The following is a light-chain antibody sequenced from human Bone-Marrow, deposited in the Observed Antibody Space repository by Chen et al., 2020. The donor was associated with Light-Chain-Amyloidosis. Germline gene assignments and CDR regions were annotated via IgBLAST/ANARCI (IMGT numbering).Light chain of an antibody. J-gene: IGLJ2*01. CDR3: QSADSSGTYEVI. CDR1: DLPTKY. V-gene: IGLV3-25*03. CDR2: RDT. Sequence: SYELTQPPSVSVSPGQTARITCSGDDLPTKYAYWYQQKPGQAPVLVIHRDTERPSGISGRFSGSSSGTTATLTISGVQAEDEADYHCQSADSSGTYEVIFGGGTTLTVL.